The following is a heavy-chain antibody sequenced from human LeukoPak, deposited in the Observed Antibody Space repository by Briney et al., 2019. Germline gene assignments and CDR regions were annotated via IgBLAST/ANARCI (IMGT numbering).Heavy chain of an antibody. J-gene: IGHJ4*02. CDR1: GFTFSSYW. CDR2: IKQDGSEK. Sequence: GGSLRLSCAASGFTFSSYWMSWVRQAPGKGLEWVANIKQDGSEKYYVDSVKGRFTISRDNAKNSLYLQMNSLRAEDTAVYYCARGRLAFGELFDYWGQGTLVTVSS. V-gene: IGHV3-7*01. D-gene: IGHD3-10*01. CDR3: ARGRLAFGELFDY.